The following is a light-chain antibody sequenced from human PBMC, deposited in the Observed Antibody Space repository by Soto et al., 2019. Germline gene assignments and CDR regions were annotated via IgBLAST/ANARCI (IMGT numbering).Light chain of an antibody. CDR2: GAS. J-gene: IGKJ1*01. CDR3: QQYGSSPRT. CDR1: QSISSSY. Sequence: EIVLTQSPGTLSLSPGERATLSCRASQSISSSYLAWYQQKPGQAPRLLMYGASSRATGIPDRFSGSGSGTDFILTISRLEPEDFAVYYCQQYGSSPRTFGQGTKVDI. V-gene: IGKV3-20*01.